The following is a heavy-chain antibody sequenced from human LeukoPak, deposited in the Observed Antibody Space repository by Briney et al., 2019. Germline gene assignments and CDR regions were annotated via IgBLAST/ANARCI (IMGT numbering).Heavy chain of an antibody. V-gene: IGHV3-48*01. CDR2: ISTSAGTI. D-gene: IGHD3-16*02. J-gene: IGHJ4*02. CDR3: VRVAGGELSFDY. Sequence: GGSLRLSCAATGFTFDTYAMNWVRQAPGKGLEWLSYISTSAGTIYYADSVKGRFTISRDNVKNSLFLQMNSLRTEDTAMYYCVRVAGGELSFDYWGQGTLVTVSS. CDR1: GFTFDTYA.